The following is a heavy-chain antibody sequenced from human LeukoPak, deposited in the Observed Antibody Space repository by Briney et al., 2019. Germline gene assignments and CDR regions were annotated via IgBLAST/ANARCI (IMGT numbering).Heavy chain of an antibody. D-gene: IGHD3-16*01. CDR1: GFTFSSYW. CDR3: ARVHYDSGTYPLDY. V-gene: IGHV3-7*03. CDR2: IKQDGSEK. Sequence: TGGSLRLSCAASGFTFSSYWMSWVRQAPGKGLEWVANIKQDGSEKYYVDSVKGRFTISRDNAKNSLYLQMNSLRVEDTAMYYCARVHYDSGTYPLDYWGQGTLVTVSS. J-gene: IGHJ4*02.